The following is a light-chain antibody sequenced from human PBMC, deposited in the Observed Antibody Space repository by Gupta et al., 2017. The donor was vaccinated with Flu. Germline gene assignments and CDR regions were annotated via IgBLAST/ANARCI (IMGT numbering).Light chain of an antibody. Sequence: DIVMTQSPDCLAVSLGERATNNFKSSQSVLYSSNNKNFVAWYQQKPGQPPKLLIYWASTRESGVPGRFSGSASGKDFTLTISSLPAEDVAVYYCQQCYSTPLTFGGGTKVEIK. CDR2: WAS. CDR1: QSVLYSSNNKNF. J-gene: IGKJ4*01. V-gene: IGKV4-1*01. CDR3: QQCYSTPLT.